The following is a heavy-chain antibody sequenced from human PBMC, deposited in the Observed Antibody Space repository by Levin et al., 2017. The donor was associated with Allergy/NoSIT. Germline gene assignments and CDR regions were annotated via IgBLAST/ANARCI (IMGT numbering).Heavy chain of an antibody. CDR1: GGTFSSYA. CDR2: IIPIFGTA. J-gene: IGHJ3*02. CDR3: ARRYDPHDAFDI. V-gene: IGHV1-69*06. D-gene: IGHD3-16*01. Sequence: GASVKVSCKASGGTFSSYAISWVRQAPGQGLEWMGGIIPIFGTANYAQKFQGRVTITADKSTSTAYMELSSLRSEDTAVYYCARRYDPHDAFDIWGQGTMVTVSS.